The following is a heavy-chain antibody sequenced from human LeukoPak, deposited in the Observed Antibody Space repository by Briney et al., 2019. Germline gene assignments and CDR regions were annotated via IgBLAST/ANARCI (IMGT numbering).Heavy chain of an antibody. V-gene: IGHV3-48*03. CDR2: ISSSGSTI. CDR3: ARGGGFLDFDY. D-gene: IGHD3-16*02. CDR1: GFTFSSYE. J-gene: IGHJ4*02. Sequence: GGSLRLSCAASGFTFSSYEMNWVRQAPGKGLEWVSYISSSGSTIYYADSVKGRFTISRDNAKNSLYLQMNSLRAEDTAVYYCARGGGFLDFDYWGQGNLVTVSS.